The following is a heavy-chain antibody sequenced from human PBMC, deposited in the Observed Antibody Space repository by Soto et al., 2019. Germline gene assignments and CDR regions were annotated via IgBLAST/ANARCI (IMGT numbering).Heavy chain of an antibody. D-gene: IGHD3-22*01. CDR1: GGTFSSYA. V-gene: IGHV1-69*13. J-gene: IGHJ6*02. Sequence: GASVKVSCKASGGTFSSYAISWVRQAPGQGLEWMGGIIPIFGTANYAQKFQGRVTITADESTSTAYMELSSLRSEDTAVYYCARAAHYYDSSGYSYGGSLESYYYGMDVWGQGTTVTVSS. CDR3: ARAAHYYDSSGYSYGGSLESYYYGMDV. CDR2: IIPIFGTA.